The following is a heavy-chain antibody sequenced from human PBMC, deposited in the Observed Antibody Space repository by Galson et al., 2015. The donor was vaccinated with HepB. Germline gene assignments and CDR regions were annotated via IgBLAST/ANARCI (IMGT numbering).Heavy chain of an antibody. Sequence: SCKASGGTFSSYCMHWVRQAPGKGPEWVAVIWYDGSNKYYVDFVKGRFTISRDNSKNTLYLQVNSLRVEDTAVYYCARSSDRYGNDAFDIWGQGTMVTVSS. J-gene: IGHJ3*02. CDR1: GGTFSSYC. CDR2: IWYDGSNK. CDR3: ARSSDRYGNDAFDI. V-gene: IGHV3-33*01. D-gene: IGHD1-14*01.